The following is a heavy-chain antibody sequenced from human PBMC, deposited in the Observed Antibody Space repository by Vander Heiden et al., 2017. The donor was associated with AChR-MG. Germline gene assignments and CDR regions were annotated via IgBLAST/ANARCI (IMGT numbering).Heavy chain of an antibody. J-gene: IGHJ4*02. CDR3: ARDRFYDILTGYYSFDY. CDR1: GYTFTSYG. D-gene: IGHD3-9*01. V-gene: IGHV1-18*01. Sequence: QVQLVQSGAEVKKPGASVKVSCKASGYTFTSYGIRWVRQAPGQGLEWMGWISAYNGNTNYAQKLQGRVTMTTDTSTSTAYMELRSLRSDDTAVYYCARDRFYDILTGYYSFDYWGQGTLVTVSS. CDR2: ISAYNGNT.